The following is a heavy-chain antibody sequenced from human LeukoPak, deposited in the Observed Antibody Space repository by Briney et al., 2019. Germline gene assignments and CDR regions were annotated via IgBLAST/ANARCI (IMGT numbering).Heavy chain of an antibody. CDR2: ISSGGSTI. CDR1: GFTFSSYE. D-gene: IGHD3-22*01. CDR3: ARESQSAYYFDSSGYEDAFDI. J-gene: IGHJ3*02. V-gene: IGHV3-48*03. Sequence: GGSLRLSCAASGFTFSSYEMNWVRQAPGKGLEWVSYISSGGSTIYYADSVKGRFTISRDNAKNSLYLEMNSLRAEDTAVYYCARESQSAYYFDSSGYEDAFDIWGQGTMVTVSS.